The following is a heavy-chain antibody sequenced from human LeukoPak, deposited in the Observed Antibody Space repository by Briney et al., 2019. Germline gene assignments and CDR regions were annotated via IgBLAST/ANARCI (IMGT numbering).Heavy chain of an antibody. V-gene: IGHV4-39*07. CDR3: ARGPAWYSSSWPFDY. Sequence: KPSETLSLTCTVSGGSISSSSYYWGWIRQPPGKGLEWIGSINYSGSTYYNPSLKSRVTISVDTSKNQFSLKLSSETAADTAVYYCARGPAWYSSSWPFDYWGQGTLVTVSS. CDR1: GGSISSSSYY. CDR2: INYSGST. J-gene: IGHJ4*02. D-gene: IGHD6-13*01.